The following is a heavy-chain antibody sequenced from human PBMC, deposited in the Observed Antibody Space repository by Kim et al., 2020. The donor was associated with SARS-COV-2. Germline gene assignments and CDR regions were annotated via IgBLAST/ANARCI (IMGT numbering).Heavy chain of an antibody. Sequence: GGSLRLSCAASGFTFSNAWMSWVRQAPGKGLEWVGRIKSKTDGGTTDYAAPVKGRFTISRDDSKNTLYLQMNSLKTEDTAVYYCTTDLPEWELFDYWGQGTLVTVSS. J-gene: IGHJ4*02. CDR2: IKSKTDGGTT. CDR1: GFTFSNAW. V-gene: IGHV3-15*01. D-gene: IGHD1-26*01. CDR3: TTDLPEWELFDY.